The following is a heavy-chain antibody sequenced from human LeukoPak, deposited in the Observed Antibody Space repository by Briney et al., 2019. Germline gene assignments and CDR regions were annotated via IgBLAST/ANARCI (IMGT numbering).Heavy chain of an antibody. CDR2: IYYSGST. CDR3: ARRPITGILIPFDY. CDR1: GGSISSYY. V-gene: IGHV4-59*08. Sequence: PSETLSLTCTVSGGSISSYYWSWIRQPPGKGLEWIGYIYYSGSTNYNPSLKSRVTISVDTSKNQFSLKLSSVTAADTAVYYCARRPITGILIPFDYWGQGTLVTVSS. J-gene: IGHJ4*02. D-gene: IGHD1-20*01.